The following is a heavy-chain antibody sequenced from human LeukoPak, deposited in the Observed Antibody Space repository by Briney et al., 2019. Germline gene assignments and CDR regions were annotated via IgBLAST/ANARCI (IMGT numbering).Heavy chain of an antibody. Sequence: GGSLRLSCAASGFTFSSYSMNWVRQAPGKGLEWVSSISAAGSYIYYANSMKGRFTISRDNAEGSLYLQMNSLRADDTAVYYCARFAAGGSYYYYMDVWGKGTTVTVSS. V-gene: IGHV3-21*01. D-gene: IGHD6-25*01. CDR1: GFTFSSYS. CDR2: ISAAGSYI. CDR3: ARFAAGGSYYYYMDV. J-gene: IGHJ6*03.